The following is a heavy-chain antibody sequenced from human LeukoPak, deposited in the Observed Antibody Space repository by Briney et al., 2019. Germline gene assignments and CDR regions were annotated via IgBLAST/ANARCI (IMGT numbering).Heavy chain of an antibody. Sequence: PSETLSLTCTVSDYSISSSSYYWGWIRQPPGKGLEWIGSIYYSGSTYYNPSLKSRVTISVDTSKNQFSLKLSSVTAADTAVYYCARGVQFKELPGDDAFDIWGQGTMVTVSS. D-gene: IGHD1-26*01. CDR3: ARGVQFKELPGDDAFDI. CDR1: DYSISSSSYY. CDR2: IYYSGST. J-gene: IGHJ3*02. V-gene: IGHV4-39*07.